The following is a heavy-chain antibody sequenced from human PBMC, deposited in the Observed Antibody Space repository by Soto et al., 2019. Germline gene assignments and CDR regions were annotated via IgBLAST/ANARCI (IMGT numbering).Heavy chain of an antibody. CDR1: GYTFTSYA. Sequence: GASVKVSCKASGYTFTSYAMHWVREAPGQRLEWMGWINAGNGNTKYSQKFQGRVTITRDTSASTAYMELRSLRSEDTAVYYCASGAVFRYFDCVYGMYVGGQGTTVTVSS. CDR3: ASGAVFRYFDCVYGMYV. J-gene: IGHJ6*02. CDR2: INAGNGNT. V-gene: IGHV1-3*01. D-gene: IGHD3-9*01.